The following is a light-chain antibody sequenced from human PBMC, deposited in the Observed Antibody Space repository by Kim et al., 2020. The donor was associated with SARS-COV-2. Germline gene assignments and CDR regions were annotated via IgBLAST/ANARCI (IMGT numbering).Light chain of an antibody. CDR2: GRN. J-gene: IGLJ2*01. CDR1: SLRSQF. CDR3: TPRDRRAYPVI. V-gene: IGLV3-19*01. Sequence: ALGHPVTMTCQGDSLRSQFANWYQQSPGQSPVLVLHGRNSRPSGIPDRFSGSRSGDTASLTITGAQAEDEADYYCTPRDRRAYPVIFGADTQLTFL.